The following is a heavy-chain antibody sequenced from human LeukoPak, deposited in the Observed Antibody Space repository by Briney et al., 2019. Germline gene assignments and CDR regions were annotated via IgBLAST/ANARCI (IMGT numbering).Heavy chain of an antibody. CDR3: ARRMPSNYGMDV. Sequence: SETLSLTRTVSGGSISSYYWSWIRQPPGKGLEWIGYIYYSGSTNYNPSLKSRVTISVDTSKNQFSLKLSSVTAADTAVYYCARRMPSNYGMDVWGQGTTVTVSS. J-gene: IGHJ6*02. CDR2: IYYSGST. V-gene: IGHV4-59*08. D-gene: IGHD2-2*01. CDR1: GGSISSYY.